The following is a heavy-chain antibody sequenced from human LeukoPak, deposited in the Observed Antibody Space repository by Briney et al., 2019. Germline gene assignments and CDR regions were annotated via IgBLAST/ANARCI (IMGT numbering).Heavy chain of an antibody. J-gene: IGHJ4*02. CDR2: IRQDGDVK. D-gene: IGHD6-13*01. V-gene: IGHV3-7*01. Sequence: GGSLRLSCAASGFTFSNYWMVWFRRAPGKGLEWLGNIRQDGDVKNYLDSVKGRFTFSRDNAKNSLYLQMDSLRAEDTAVYYCARGTLAAPGADYWGQGTLVRVSS. CDR3: ARGTLAAPGADY. CDR1: GFTFSNYW.